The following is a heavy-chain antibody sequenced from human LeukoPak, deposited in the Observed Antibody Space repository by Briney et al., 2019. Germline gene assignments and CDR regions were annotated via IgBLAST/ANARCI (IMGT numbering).Heavy chain of an antibody. CDR2: IGSSGDSST. CDR3: ARDWSYALDY. V-gene: IGHV3-48*03. J-gene: IGHJ4*02. Sequence: GRCLRLSCEAPGFNFNDYDIEWVRQPRGRGLGWLSSIGSSGDSSTYYADSVKGRFTISRDNAQNSLYLQMNSLRAEDTAVYYCARDWSYALDYWGQGALVTVSS. CDR1: GFNFNDYD. D-gene: IGHD2-2*01.